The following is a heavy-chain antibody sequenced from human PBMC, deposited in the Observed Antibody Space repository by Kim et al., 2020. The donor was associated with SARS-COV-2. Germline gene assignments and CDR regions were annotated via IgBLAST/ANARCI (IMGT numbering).Heavy chain of an antibody. CDR1: GFTFDDYA. V-gene: IGHV3-9*01. CDR2: ISWNSGSI. CDR3: AARLGATYAFDI. D-gene: IGHD1-26*01. J-gene: IGHJ3*02. Sequence: GGSLRLSCAASGFTFDDYAMHWVRQAPGKGLEWVSGISWNSGSIGYADSVKGRFTISRDNAKNSLYLQMNSLRAEDTALYYCAARLGATYAFDIWGQGTMVTVSS.